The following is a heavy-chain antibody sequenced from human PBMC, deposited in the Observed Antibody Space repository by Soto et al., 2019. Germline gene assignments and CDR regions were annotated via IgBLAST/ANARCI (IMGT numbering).Heavy chain of an antibody. D-gene: IGHD2-2*01. CDR3: ARAGIIVLVPAAPYSWFDP. J-gene: IGHJ5*02. Sequence: QVQLVQSGAEVKKPGSSVKVSCKASGGTFSSYAISWVRQAPGQGLEWMGGIIPIFGTANYAQKFQGRVTITADESTSTAYMELSSLRSEDTAVYYCARAGIIVLVPAAPYSWFDPWGQGTLVTVSS. CDR2: IIPIFGTA. CDR1: GGTFSSYA. V-gene: IGHV1-69*12.